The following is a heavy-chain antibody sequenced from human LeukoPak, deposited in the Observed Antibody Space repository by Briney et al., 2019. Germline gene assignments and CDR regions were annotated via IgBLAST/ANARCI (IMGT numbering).Heavy chain of an antibody. Sequence: PGGSLRLSCAASGLTFRNYWMSWVRQAPGKGLEWVSYISSSGSTIYYADSVKGRFTISRDNAKNSLYLQMNSLRAEDTAVYYCAELGITMIGGVWGKGTTVTISS. V-gene: IGHV3-48*04. D-gene: IGHD3-10*02. CDR1: GLTFRNYW. CDR2: ISSSGSTI. CDR3: AELGITMIGGV. J-gene: IGHJ6*04.